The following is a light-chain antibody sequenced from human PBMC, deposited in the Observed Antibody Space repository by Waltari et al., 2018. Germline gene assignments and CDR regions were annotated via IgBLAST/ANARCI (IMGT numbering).Light chain of an antibody. V-gene: IGLV2-14*01. J-gene: IGLJ1*01. CDR2: DVS. CDR1: SSDVGCYNY. CDR3: SSYTSSSTFYV. Sequence: QSALTQPASVSGSPGQSLTISCTGTSSDVGCYNYVSWYQQHPGKAPKLMIYDVSKRPSGVSNRFSGSKSGNTASLTISGLQAEDEADYYCSSYTSSSTFYVFGTGTKVTVL.